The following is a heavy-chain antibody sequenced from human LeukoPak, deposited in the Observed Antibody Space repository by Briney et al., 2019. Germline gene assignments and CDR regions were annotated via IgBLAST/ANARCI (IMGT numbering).Heavy chain of an antibody. Sequence: GGSLRLSCAASGFTFSDSAMHWVRQASGKGLEWVGRIRSKTNRYATAYAASVKGRFTISRDNSKNTLYLQMNSLRAEDTAVYYCAGDRAAADLDYWGQGTLVTVSS. CDR3: AGDRAAADLDY. J-gene: IGHJ4*02. CDR1: GFTFSDSA. V-gene: IGHV3-73*01. D-gene: IGHD6-13*01. CDR2: IRSKTNRYAT.